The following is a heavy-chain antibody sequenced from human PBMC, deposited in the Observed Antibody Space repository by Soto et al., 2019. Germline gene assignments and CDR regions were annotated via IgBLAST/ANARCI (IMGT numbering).Heavy chain of an antibody. Sequence: SETLSLTCAFYVVSFSGYYWSCIRHPPGKWLEWIGEINHSGRTNYNPSLKSRVTMSVDTSKNQFSLNLNSVTAADTAVYYCARPAPYSGDSSPYSYFEYWGQGALVTVSS. CDR3: ARPAPYSGDSSPYSYFEY. J-gene: IGHJ4*02. D-gene: IGHD3-22*01. V-gene: IGHV4-34*01. CDR2: INHSGRT. CDR1: VVSFSGYY.